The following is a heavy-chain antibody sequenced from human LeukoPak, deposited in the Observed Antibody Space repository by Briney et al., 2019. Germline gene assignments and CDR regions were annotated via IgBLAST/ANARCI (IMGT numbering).Heavy chain of an antibody. J-gene: IGHJ4*02. CDR3: AKLPHSSGWHGAFDY. V-gene: IGHV3-23*01. CDR2: ISGSGGST. Sequence: GGSLRLSCAASGFTFSSYAMSWVRQAPGKGLDWVSAISGSGGSTYYADSVKGRFTISRDNSKNTLYLQMNSLRAEDTAVYYCAKLPHSSGWHGAFDYWGQGTLVTVSS. CDR1: GFTFSSYA. D-gene: IGHD6-25*01.